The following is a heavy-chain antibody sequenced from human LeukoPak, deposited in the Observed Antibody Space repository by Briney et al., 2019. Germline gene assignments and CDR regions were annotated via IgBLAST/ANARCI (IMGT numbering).Heavy chain of an antibody. V-gene: IGHV3-21*01. CDR1: GFTFSSYA. J-gene: IGHJ4*02. Sequence: PGGSLRLSCAASGFTFSSYAMHWVRQAPGEGLEWVSFISSSSTYIDYADSVKGRFTISRDNAKNSLYLQMNSLRAEATAVYYCVRDSYSNYFDYWGQGTLVTVSS. CDR3: VRDSYSNYFDY. CDR2: ISSSSTYI. D-gene: IGHD4-11*01.